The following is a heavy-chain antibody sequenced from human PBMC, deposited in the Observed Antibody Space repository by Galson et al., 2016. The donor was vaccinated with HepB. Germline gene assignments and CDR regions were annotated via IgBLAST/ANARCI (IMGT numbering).Heavy chain of an antibody. CDR1: GDSVTSYY. V-gene: IGHV4-34*01. Sequence: SETLSLTCTVSGDSVTSYYWNWIRQPPGKGLEWIGEVTHDEDTTYNPSLKSRVTISLDTPNKQLSLKLTSVTAADTAVYYCGGSGWLVGKNFDFWGQGALVTVSS. CDR3: GGSGWLVGKNFDF. J-gene: IGHJ4*02. CDR2: VTHDEDT. D-gene: IGHD6-19*01.